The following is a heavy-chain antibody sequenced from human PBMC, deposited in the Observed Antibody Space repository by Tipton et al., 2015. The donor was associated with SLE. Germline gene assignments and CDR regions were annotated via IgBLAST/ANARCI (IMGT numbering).Heavy chain of an antibody. J-gene: IGHJ3*02. Sequence: SLRLSCAASGFTFSSYALTWVRQAPGKGLEWVSTISGVGDTTYYAASVKGRFTISRDSSKNTMYLHMNSLRAEDTAIYYCAGDSGEFGDLEDSFHIWGQGTTVTVSS. V-gene: IGHV3-23*01. D-gene: IGHD3-10*01. CDR1: GFTFSSYA. CDR3: AGDSGEFGDLEDSFHI. CDR2: ISGVGDTT.